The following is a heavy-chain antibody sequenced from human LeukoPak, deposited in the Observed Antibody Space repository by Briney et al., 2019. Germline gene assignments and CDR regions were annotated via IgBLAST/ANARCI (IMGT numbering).Heavy chain of an antibody. V-gene: IGHV4-39*01. CDR2: IYYSGST. CDR3: ASLYSQQLVMFDY. Sequence: PSETLSLTCTVSGDSISIGNYYWVWIRQPPGKGLEWIASIYYSGSTYYNPSLKSRVTISIDMSKNQFSLRLSSVTAEDTAVYSCASLYSQQLVMFDYWGQGTLVTVSS. J-gene: IGHJ4*02. CDR1: GDSISIGNYY. D-gene: IGHD6-13*01.